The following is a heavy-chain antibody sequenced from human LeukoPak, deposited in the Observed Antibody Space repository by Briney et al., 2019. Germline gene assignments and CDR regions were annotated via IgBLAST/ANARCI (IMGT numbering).Heavy chain of an antibody. CDR2: INHSGST. D-gene: IGHD2-2*01. Sequence: SETLSLTCAVYGGSFSGYYWSWIRQPPGKGLEWIGEINHSGSTNYNPSLKSLVTISVDTSKNQFSLKLSSVTAADTAVYYCARGGYIVVVPAARAALDYWGQGTLGTVSS. V-gene: IGHV4-34*01. J-gene: IGHJ4*02. CDR3: ARGGYIVVVPAARAALDY. CDR1: GGSFSGYY.